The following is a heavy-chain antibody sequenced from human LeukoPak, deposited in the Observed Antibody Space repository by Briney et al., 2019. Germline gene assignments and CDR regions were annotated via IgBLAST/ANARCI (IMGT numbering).Heavy chain of an antibody. D-gene: IGHD3-22*01. Sequence: GGSLRLSCAASGFTFSSYWMSWVRQAPGKGLEWVASVNHNGSENYYVDSVKGRFTISRDNAKNSVFLQMNSLRDEDMAMYYCARDLRSISRYDIFDVWGLGTMVTVSS. CDR3: ARDLRSISRYDIFDV. CDR1: GFTFSSYW. CDR2: VNHNGSEN. J-gene: IGHJ3*01. V-gene: IGHV3-7*03.